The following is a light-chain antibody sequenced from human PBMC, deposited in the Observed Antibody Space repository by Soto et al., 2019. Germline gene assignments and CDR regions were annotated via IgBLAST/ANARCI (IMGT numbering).Light chain of an antibody. CDR2: DTY. CDR3: GPWEASLSAVV. J-gene: IGLJ3*02. CDR1: SSNIGNHD. Sequence: QSVLTQSPSVSATPGQKVTLSCSGSSSNIGNHDVSWYQQLPGAAHTLLMYDTYKRPSGIPDRFSGSKSGTSATLAITGLQTGDEADYYCGPWEASLSAVVLGGGTKLTVL. V-gene: IGLV1-51*01.